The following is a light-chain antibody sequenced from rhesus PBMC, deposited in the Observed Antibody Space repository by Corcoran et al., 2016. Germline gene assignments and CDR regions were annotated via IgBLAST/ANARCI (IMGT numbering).Light chain of an antibody. J-gene: IGKJ4*01. V-gene: IGKV1-18*01. CDR2: AAS. Sequence: DIQMTQSPSSLSASVGDKVTITCRATQDINSWLAWYQPKPGKAPKLLIYAASLLQSGVPSRFSGRGAGTDYTLTITSLQPEDFATYYCQQGYSTPLTFGGGTKVEFK. CDR3: QQGYSTPLT. CDR1: QDINSW.